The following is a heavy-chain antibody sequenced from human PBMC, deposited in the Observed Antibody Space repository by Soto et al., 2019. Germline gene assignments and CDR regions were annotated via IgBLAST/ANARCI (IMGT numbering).Heavy chain of an antibody. D-gene: IGHD3-3*01. CDR2: IIPIFGTA. J-gene: IGHJ5*02. Sequence: ASVKVSCKASGGTFSSYAISWVRQAPGQGLEWMGGIIPIFGTANYAQKFQGRVTITADKSTSTAYMELSSLRSEDTAVYYCARLGRNAISGSFDPWGQGTLVTVSS. V-gene: IGHV1-69*06. CDR1: GGTFSSYA. CDR3: ARLGRNAISGSFDP.